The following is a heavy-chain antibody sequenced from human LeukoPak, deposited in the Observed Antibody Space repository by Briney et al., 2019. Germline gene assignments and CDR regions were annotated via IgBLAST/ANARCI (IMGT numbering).Heavy chain of an antibody. J-gene: IGHJ4*02. CDR1: GFTFSSYW. CDR3: ASGAYYGSGSYDTY. V-gene: IGHV3-7*01. D-gene: IGHD3-10*01. CDR2: IKQDGSEK. Sequence: PGGSLRLSCAASGFTFSSYWMSWVRQAPGKGLEWVANIKQDGSEKYYVDSVKGRFTISRDNAKNSLYLQMNSLRAEDTAVYYCASGAYYGSGSYDTYWGQGTLVTVSS.